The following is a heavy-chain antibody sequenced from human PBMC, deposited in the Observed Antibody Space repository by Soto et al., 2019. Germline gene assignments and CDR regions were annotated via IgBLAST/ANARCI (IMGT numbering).Heavy chain of an antibody. CDR2: IKGEADGGTT. Sequence: PGGSLRLSCAASGFTFSSYAMIWVRQAPGKGLEWVGLIKGEADGGTTDYAAPVKGRFTISRDDSESTLYLQMNSLKTEDTALYYCVADVPNDSVYVPVDYWGQGTLVTVSS. J-gene: IGHJ4*02. CDR1: GFTFSSYA. D-gene: IGHD2-2*01. V-gene: IGHV3-15*01. CDR3: VADVPNDSVYVPVDY.